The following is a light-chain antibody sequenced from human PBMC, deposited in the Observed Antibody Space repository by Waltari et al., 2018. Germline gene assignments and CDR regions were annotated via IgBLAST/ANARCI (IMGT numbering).Light chain of an antibody. CDR1: QSLLHSDGRAR. J-gene: IGKJ1*01. CDR3: MQNIQLPT. CDR2: EVS. V-gene: IGKV2D-29*02. Sequence: IVMTQAPLSLSVTPGQPASMSCKSRQSLLHSDGRARLYWYVQKPGQSPQLLIHEVSNRFSGVTDRFSGSGSGTDFTLKISRVEAEDVGVYFCMQNIQLPTFGQGTKVEIE.